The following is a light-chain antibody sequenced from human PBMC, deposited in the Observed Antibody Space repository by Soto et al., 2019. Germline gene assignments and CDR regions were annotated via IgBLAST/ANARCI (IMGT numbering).Light chain of an antibody. CDR2: DDT. CDR1: RIGSQS. CDR3: HVWDSSSDHP. J-gene: IGLJ2*01. Sequence: SYILTQPPSVSVAPGQTAIITCGGNRIGSQSVHWFQQRPGQAPVLVVYDDTERPSGIPERFSGSNSGNTATLTISRVEAGDEADYYCHVWDSSSDHPFGGGTKLTVL. V-gene: IGLV3-21*02.